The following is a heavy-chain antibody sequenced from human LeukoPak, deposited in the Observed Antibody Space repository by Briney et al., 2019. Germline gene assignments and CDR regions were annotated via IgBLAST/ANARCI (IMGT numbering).Heavy chain of an antibody. J-gene: IGHJ4*02. D-gene: IGHD4-17*01. Sequence: PGGSLRLSCAASGFTFSSYWMHWVRQAPGKGLEWVSRINRDGSTANYADSVRGRFTISRDNAKNTLYLQLSSLRAEDTAVYYCAREGATVQTQIDYCGQGTLVTVSS. CDR1: GFTFSSYW. V-gene: IGHV3-74*01. CDR2: INRDGSTA. CDR3: AREGATVQTQIDY.